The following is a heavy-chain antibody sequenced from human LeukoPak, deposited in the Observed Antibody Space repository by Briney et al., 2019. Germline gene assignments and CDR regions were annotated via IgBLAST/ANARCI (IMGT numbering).Heavy chain of an antibody. D-gene: IGHD3-22*01. CDR2: IYDIGST. J-gene: IGHJ5*02. CDR1: GGSVSSYY. Sequence: SETLSLTCTVSGGSVSSYYWSWIRQPPGKGLEWIGYIYDIGSTKYNPSLKSRVTMSVDTSKNQFSLKLSSVTAADTAVYHCARTYYYDSSGCLNHWLDPWGQGTLVTVSS. CDR3: ARTYYYDSSGCLNHWLDP. V-gene: IGHV4-59*08.